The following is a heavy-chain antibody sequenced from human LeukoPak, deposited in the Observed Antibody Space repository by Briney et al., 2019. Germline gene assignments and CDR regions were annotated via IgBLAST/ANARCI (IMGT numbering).Heavy chain of an antibody. CDR1: SGSISSHY. CDR3: ARLLNNDNAGDPDTFDV. J-gene: IGHJ3*01. D-gene: IGHD2-21*02. V-gene: IGHV4-59*11. Sequence: PSETLSLTCTVSSGSISSHYWSWIRQSPERGLEWIGFIYYTGTTRYNPSLRGRVTMSVDSSRNHFSLKLTSMTAADTALYYCARLLNNDNAGDPDTFDVWGQGTMVTVSS. CDR2: IYYTGTT.